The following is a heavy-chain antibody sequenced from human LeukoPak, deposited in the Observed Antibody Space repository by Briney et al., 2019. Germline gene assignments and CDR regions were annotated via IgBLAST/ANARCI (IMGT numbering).Heavy chain of an antibody. D-gene: IGHD2-2*01. Sequence: GASLQISCQGSGFHFTSYWIGWVRQLPGKGLEWMGIIYPGDSDTRYSPSFQGQVTISADKSISTAYLQWSSLKASDTAMYYCARLDCSSTSCPVWFDPWGQGTLVTVSS. J-gene: IGHJ5*02. V-gene: IGHV5-51*01. CDR3: ARLDCSSTSCPVWFDP. CDR2: IYPGDSDT. CDR1: GFHFTSYW.